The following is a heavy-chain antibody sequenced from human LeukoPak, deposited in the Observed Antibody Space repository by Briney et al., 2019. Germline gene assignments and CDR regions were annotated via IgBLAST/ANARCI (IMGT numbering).Heavy chain of an antibody. D-gene: IGHD2-2*01. CDR1: GGSISSSGYY. Sequence: SQTLSLTCTVSGGSISSSGYYWSWIRQPPGKGLEWIGYIYHSGSTYYNPSLKSRVTISVDTSKNQFSLKLSSVTAADTAVYYCARDGAPDCSSTSCYPGRFDYWGQGTLVTVSS. V-gene: IGHV4-30-2*05. CDR3: ARDGAPDCSSTSCYPGRFDY. CDR2: IYHSGST. J-gene: IGHJ4*02.